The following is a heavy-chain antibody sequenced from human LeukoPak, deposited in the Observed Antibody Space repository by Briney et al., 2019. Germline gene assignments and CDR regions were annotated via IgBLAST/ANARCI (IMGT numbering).Heavy chain of an antibody. J-gene: IGHJ4*02. Sequence: GGSLRLSCAASGFTFSSYAMSWVRQAPGKGLEWVSAISGSGGSTYYADSVKGRFTISRDNSKNTLYLQMNSLRAEDTAVYYCAKDPRYSGSYTGSFDYWDQGTLVTVSS. D-gene: IGHD1-26*01. V-gene: IGHV3-23*01. CDR1: GFTFSSYA. CDR3: AKDPRYSGSYTGSFDY. CDR2: ISGSGGST.